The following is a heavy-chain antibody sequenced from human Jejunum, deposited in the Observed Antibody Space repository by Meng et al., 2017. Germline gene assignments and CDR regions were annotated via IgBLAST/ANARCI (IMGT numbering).Heavy chain of an antibody. V-gene: IGHV1-46*01. CDR1: GYTFTSYS. D-gene: IGHD6-6*01. Sequence: ASVKVSCKASGYTFTSYSIHWVRLAPGQGLEWLGLISPSGGKTNYAQRFQGRVTMTRDTSTRTVYMELSSLSSEDTAVYYCARDHFGSSPYYFDFWGQGTLVNGSS. CDR3: ARDHFGSSPYYFDF. J-gene: IGHJ4*02. CDR2: ISPSGGKT.